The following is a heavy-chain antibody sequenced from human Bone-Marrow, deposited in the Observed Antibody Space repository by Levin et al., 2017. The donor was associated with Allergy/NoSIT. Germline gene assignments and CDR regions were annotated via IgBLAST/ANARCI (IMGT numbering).Heavy chain of an antibody. CDR2: RRGRRRST. CDR1: GFTFSSYA. CDR3: AKVRPIFAVIPNDY. Sequence: ETLSLTCAASGFTFSSYAMSWVRQAPGKGLEWGAARRGRRRSTYVADSVKGRFTISRDNSNNTLYLQMNSLRAEDTAVYFCAKVRPIFAVIPNDYWGQATLVPVSS. J-gene: IGHJ4*02. V-gene: IGHV3-23*01. D-gene: IGHD3-3*01.